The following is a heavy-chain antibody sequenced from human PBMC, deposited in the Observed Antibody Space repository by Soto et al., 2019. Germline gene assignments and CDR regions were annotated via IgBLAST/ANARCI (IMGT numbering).Heavy chain of an antibody. J-gene: IGHJ6*02. D-gene: IGHD2-2*01. CDR2: IKSKTDGGTT. Sequence: GGSLRLSCAASGFTFSNAWMNWVRQAPGKGLEWVGRIKSKTDGGTTDYAAPVKGRFTISRDDSKNTLYLQMNSLKTEETAVYYCTTGYCSSTSCYVDYYYGMDVWGQGTTVTVSS. CDR3: TTGYCSSTSCYVDYYYGMDV. CDR1: GFTFSNAW. V-gene: IGHV3-15*07.